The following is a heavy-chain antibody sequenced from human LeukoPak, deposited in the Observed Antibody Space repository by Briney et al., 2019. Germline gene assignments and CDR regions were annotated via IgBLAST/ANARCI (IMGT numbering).Heavy chain of an antibody. D-gene: IGHD3-22*01. V-gene: IGHV3-30-3*01. CDR1: GFTFNNFD. J-gene: IGHJ4*02. Sequence: GGCLRLSCAASGFTFNNFDMHWVRQAPGKGLEWEVVISDDGNNDYYADSVQGRFTISRDNSKNTLYLQMSILRAEDTAMYYCARSQSTFLLYYYDSSGFLMKHWGQGTLLTVSS. CDR2: ISDDGNND. CDR3: ARSQSTFLLYYYDSSGFLMKH.